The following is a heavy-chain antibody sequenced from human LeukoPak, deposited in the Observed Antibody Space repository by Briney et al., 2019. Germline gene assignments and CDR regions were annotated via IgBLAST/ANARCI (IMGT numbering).Heavy chain of an antibody. J-gene: IGHJ5*02. Sequence: SETLSLTCTVSGGSISSYYWSWIRQPPGKGLEWIGYIYYSGSTNYNPSLKSRVTISVDTSKNQFSLKLSSVTAADTAVYYCARDPTTYSRNTGRYNWFDPWGQGTLVTVSS. CDR3: ARDPTTYSRNTGRYNWFDP. V-gene: IGHV4-59*01. D-gene: IGHD6-13*01. CDR1: GGSISSYY. CDR2: IYYSGST.